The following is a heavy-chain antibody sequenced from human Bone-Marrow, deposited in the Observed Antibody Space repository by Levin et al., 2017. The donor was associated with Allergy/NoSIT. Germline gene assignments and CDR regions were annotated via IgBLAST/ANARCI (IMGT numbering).Heavy chain of an antibody. CDR1: GFTFSDYA. CDR3: ARGDIVAKYFFDY. D-gene: IGHD5-12*01. V-gene: IGHV3-33*01. CDR2: IWYDGSNT. J-gene: IGHJ4*02. Sequence: GESLKISCAASGFTFSDYAMHWVRQAPGKGLEWVALIWYDGSNTYYADSVKGRFTISRDSSKNTLFLQMNSLRVEDTAVYYCARGDIVAKYFFDYWGQGTLVTVSS.